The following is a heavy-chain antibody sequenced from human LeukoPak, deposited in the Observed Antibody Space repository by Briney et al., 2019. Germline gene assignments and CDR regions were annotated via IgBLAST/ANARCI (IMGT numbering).Heavy chain of an antibody. Sequence: GESLKISCQGSGYSFATYWIGWVRQMPGKGLEWMGIIYPPDSDAKYSPSFEGLVTISADKSINTAYLQWMSLKASDNAMYYCARLSDYGFNWFDPWGQGTLVTVSS. J-gene: IGHJ5*02. CDR2: IYPPDSDA. CDR3: ARLSDYGFNWFDP. V-gene: IGHV5-51*01. D-gene: IGHD3-3*01. CDR1: GYSFATYW.